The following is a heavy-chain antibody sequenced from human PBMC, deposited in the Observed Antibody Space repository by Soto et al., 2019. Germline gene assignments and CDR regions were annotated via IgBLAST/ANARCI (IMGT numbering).Heavy chain of an antibody. CDR3: ARHTDYGSGSYFNLYAFDI. J-gene: IGHJ3*02. V-gene: IGHV4-39*01. D-gene: IGHD3-10*01. Sequence: SETLSLTCTVSGGSISSSSYYWGWIRQPPGKGLEWIGSIYYSGSTYYNPSLKSRVTISVDTSKNQFSLKLSSVTAADTAVYYCARHTDYGSGSYFNLYAFDIWGQGTMVTVSS. CDR1: GGSISSSSYY. CDR2: IYYSGST.